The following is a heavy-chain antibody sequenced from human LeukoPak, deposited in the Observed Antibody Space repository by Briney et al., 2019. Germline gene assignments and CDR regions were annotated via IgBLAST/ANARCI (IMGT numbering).Heavy chain of an antibody. CDR1: GYTFTSYY. D-gene: IGHD1-26*01. J-gene: IGHJ4*02. CDR2: ISTYNGNT. CDR3: AIRTGTYPYYFDY. V-gene: IGHV1-18*04. Sequence: VSVKVSCKASGYTFTSYYMHWLRQAPGQGLEWMGWISTYNGNTNYAQNLQGRVTMTTDTSTRTAYMDLRSLSSDDTAAYYCAIRTGTYPYYFDYWGQGTLVTVSS.